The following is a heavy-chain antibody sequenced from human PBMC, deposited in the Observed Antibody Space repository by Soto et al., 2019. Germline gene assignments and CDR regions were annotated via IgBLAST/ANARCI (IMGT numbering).Heavy chain of an antibody. V-gene: IGHV5-51*01. CDR2: IYPGDSDT. J-gene: IGHJ6*02. CDR1: RYSFTSYW. CDR3: ARPREAGKNYYGVDV. D-gene: IGHD6-19*01. Sequence: LKISCKGSRYSFTSYWIGWVRQMPGKGLEWMGIIYPGDSDTRYSPSFQGQVTISADKSISTAYVQWSSLKASDTAMYYCARPREAGKNYYGVDVWGQGTTVTVSS.